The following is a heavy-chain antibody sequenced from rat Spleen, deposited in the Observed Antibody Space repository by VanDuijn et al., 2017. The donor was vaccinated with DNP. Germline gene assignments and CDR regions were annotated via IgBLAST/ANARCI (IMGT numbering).Heavy chain of an antibody. CDR1: GFTFSSYW. CDR3: ARWNSGHFDY. Sequence: EVQLVETGGGLVQPGRSLKLSCVASGFTFSSYWMFWVRQAPGKGLEWVATISYDGNSTYYRDSVKGRFTISRDNAKSTLYVQMDSLRSEDTATYYCARWNSGHFDYWGQGVMVTVSS. J-gene: IGHJ2*01. D-gene: IGHD4-3*01. V-gene: IGHV5-29*01. CDR2: ISYDGNST.